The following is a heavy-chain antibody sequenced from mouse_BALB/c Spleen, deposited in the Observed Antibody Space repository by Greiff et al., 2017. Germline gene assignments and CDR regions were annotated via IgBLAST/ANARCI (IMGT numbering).Heavy chain of an antibody. CDR3: ARDAGNSYAMDY. CDR1: GYSFTSYW. Sequence: QVQLQQSGPQLVRPGASVKISCKASGYSFTSYWMHWVKQRPGQGLEWIGMIDPSDSETRLNQKFKDKATLTVDKSSSTAYMQLSSPTSEDSAVYSCARDAGNSYAMDYWGQGTSVTVSS. V-gene: IGHV1S126*01. CDR2: IDPSDSET. D-gene: IGHD2-1*01. J-gene: IGHJ4*01.